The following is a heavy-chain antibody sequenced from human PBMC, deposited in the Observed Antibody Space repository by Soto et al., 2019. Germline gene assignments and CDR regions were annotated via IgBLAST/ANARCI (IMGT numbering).Heavy chain of an antibody. J-gene: IGHJ4*02. CDR3: ARQDGAANYYFDH. D-gene: IGHD1-1*01. V-gene: IGHV5-51*01. CDR1: GYSFTVYW. CDR2: IYPGDSDT. Sequence: PGESLKISCGGSGYSFTVYWIVWVRQMPGKGLEWMGIIYPGDSDTRYSPSFQGQVTISADKSISTVYLQWSSLKASDTAIYYCARQDGAANYYFDHWCQGTLVTVSS.